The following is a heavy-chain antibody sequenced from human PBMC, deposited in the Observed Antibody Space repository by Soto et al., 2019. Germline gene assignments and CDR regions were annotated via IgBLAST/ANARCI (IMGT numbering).Heavy chain of an antibody. CDR3: ARGPAYIDGWRTFDL. D-gene: IGHD6-19*01. Sequence: VLLQESGPGLLRPSETLSLTCTVSDDSFRGAEYYWSWIRQPLGKGPEWIGYTYYNGDTKYNPALRSRVTMSEYTSKNQFSLRLSSVTAADTAVYFCARGPAYIDGWRTFDLWGRGILVTVSS. V-gene: IGHV4-61*08. J-gene: IGHJ4*02. CDR1: DDSFRGAEYY. CDR2: TYYNGDT.